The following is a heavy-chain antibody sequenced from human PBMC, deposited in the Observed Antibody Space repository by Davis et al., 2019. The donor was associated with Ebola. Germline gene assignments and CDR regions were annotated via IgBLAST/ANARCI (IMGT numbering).Heavy chain of an antibody. CDR2: VYHRDVSNMRSS. CDR3: ARERSSTTSEYFFDY. CDR1: GYSISSGYY. V-gene: IGHV4-38-2*02. J-gene: IGHJ4*02. D-gene: IGHD5/OR15-5a*01. Sequence: PSETLSLTCTVTGYSISSGYYWGWIRQPPGKGLEWLGNVYHRDVSNMRSSYSNPSLKSRLTISRDTSKNQFSLRLTSVTAADTAIYYCARERSSTTSEYFFDYWGQGMLVTVSS.